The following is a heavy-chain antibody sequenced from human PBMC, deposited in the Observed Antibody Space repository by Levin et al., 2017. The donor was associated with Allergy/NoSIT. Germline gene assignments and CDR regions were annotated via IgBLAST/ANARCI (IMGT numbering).Heavy chain of an antibody. CDR1: GFTVSSNY. J-gene: IGHJ6*03. D-gene: IGHD3-10*01. CDR3: ARRYYGLGTYYMDV. V-gene: IGHV3-66*01. CDR2: IYRGGTT. Sequence: PGGSLRLSCAASGFTVSSNYMSWVRQAPGKGLEWVSLIYRGGTTYYADSVKGRFTISRDNSNNTLYLQMNNLRAEDTAVYYCARRYYGLGTYYMDVWGKGTTVTVAS.